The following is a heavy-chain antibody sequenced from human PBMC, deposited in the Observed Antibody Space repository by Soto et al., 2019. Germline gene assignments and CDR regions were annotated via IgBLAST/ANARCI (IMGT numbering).Heavy chain of an antibody. CDR3: ARDPSVTAIGRADH. CDR2: ISPGSRYP. V-gene: IGHV3-11*05. Sequence: GGSLRLSCAGSGFTFGDSYMSWIRQAPGNGLEWLSYISPGSRYPAYADSVKGRFTISRDNAKNALYLQMTSLRSEDTALYYCARDPSVTAIGRADHWGQGTLVTVSS. D-gene: IGHD5-18*01. CDR1: GFTFGDSY. J-gene: IGHJ4*02.